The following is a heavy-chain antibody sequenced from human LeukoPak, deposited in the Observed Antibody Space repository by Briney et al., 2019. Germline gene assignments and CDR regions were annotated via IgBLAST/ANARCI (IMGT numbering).Heavy chain of an antibody. J-gene: IGHJ3*02. CDR2: ISSSSSTI. Sequence: GGSLRLSCAASGFTFSNAWMSWVRQAPGKGLEWVAYISSSSSTIYYADSVKGRFTISRDNAKNSLYLQMNSLRAEDTAVYYCASFDYDFTGAFDIWGQGTMVTVSS. D-gene: IGHD3-3*01. CDR3: ASFDYDFTGAFDI. V-gene: IGHV3-48*01. CDR1: GFTFSNAW.